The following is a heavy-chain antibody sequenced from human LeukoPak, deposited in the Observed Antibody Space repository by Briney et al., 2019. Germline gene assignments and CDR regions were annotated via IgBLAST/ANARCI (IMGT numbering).Heavy chain of an antibody. V-gene: IGHV3-48*03. D-gene: IGHD5-12*01. J-gene: IGHJ4*02. CDR2: ISGSGSTI. CDR1: GFIFSSYE. CDR3: ARDFGGYDQFDC. Sequence: GGSLRLSCAASGFIFSSYEMNWVRQAPGKALEWVSYISGSGSTIYYADSVQGRFTISRDNAENSLYLQMNSLRAEDTAIYYCARDFGGYDQFDCWGQGTLVTVSS.